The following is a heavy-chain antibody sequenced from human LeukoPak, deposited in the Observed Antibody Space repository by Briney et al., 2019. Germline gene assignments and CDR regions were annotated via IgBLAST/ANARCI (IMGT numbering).Heavy chain of an antibody. CDR3: ARLPYSTSALDS. Sequence: GESLKISFKGSGYNFPTYWIGWVRQMPGKGLGWMGIIYPDDSDTRYSPSFQGQVSISADKSISTAYLQWNSLKASDTGVYYCARLPYSTSALDSWGQGTLVTVSS. D-gene: IGHD5-18*01. CDR2: IYPDDSDT. J-gene: IGHJ4*02. CDR1: GYNFPTYW. V-gene: IGHV5-51*01.